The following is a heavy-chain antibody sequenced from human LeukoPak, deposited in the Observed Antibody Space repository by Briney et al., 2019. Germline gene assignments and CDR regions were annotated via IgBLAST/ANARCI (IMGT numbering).Heavy chain of an antibody. CDR2: IYYSGST. J-gene: IGHJ6*03. V-gene: IGHV4-39*01. D-gene: IGHD2-21*01. CDR1: GGSISSIVFY. CDR3: ARLKIDSYYIDV. Sequence: PSETLSLTCAVSGGSISSIVFYWGWIRQPPGKGLEWIGSIYYSGSTYYNPSLKSRVTISVDTSKNQFSLKLSSVTAADTAVYYCARLKIDSYYIDVWGKGTTVTVSS.